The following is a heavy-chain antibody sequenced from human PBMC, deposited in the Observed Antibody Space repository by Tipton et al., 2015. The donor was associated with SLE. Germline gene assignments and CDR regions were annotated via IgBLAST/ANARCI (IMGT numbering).Heavy chain of an antibody. D-gene: IGHD3-10*01. CDR3: AREYGTNYFDY. CDR1: GFTFSSYE. V-gene: IGHV3-48*03. J-gene: IGHJ4*02. CDR2: ISDSGRTK. Sequence: SLRLSCAASGFTFSSYEMNWVRQAPGKGLEWVSYISDSGRTKYYGDSVKGRFTVSRDNAKNSLYLQMNSLRAEDTAVYYCAREYGTNYFDYWGQGTLVTVSS.